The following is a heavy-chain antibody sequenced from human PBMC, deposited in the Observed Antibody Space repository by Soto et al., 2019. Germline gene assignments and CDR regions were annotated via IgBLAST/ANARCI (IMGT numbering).Heavy chain of an antibody. CDR2: IKQDGSEK. J-gene: IGHJ4*02. Sequence: GGSLRLSCVASGFTFSSYWMSWVRQAPGKGLEWVANIKQDGSEKYYVDSVKGRLTISRDNAKNSLYLQMNSLRAEDTAVYYCARDNKAAAGTVYWGQGTLVTVSS. D-gene: IGHD6-13*01. V-gene: IGHV3-7*05. CDR1: GFTFSSYW. CDR3: ARDNKAAAGTVY.